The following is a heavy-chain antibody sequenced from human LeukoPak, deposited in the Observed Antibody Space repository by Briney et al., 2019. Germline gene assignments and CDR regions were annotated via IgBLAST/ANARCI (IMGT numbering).Heavy chain of an antibody. J-gene: IGHJ6*02. CDR2: TYYRSKWYN. CDR3: ARELLVAAAPAVSRDGMDV. V-gene: IGHV6-1*01. D-gene: IGHD6-13*01. Sequence: NXXRQSPXRGLEWLGRTYYRSKWYNDYAVSVKSRITINPDTSKNQFSLQLNSVTPEDTAVYYCARELLVAAAPAVSRDGMDVWGQGTTVTVSS.